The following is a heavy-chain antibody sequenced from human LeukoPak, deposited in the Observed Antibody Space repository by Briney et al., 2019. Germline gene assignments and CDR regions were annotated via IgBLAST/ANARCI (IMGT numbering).Heavy chain of an antibody. J-gene: IGHJ4*02. D-gene: IGHD3-22*01. CDR3: ANYDSSSYFYSFFDY. Sequence: PGGSLRLSCAASGFTFSSYAMSWVRQAPGKGLEWVSAISGSGGSTYYADSVKGRFTVSRDNSKNTLYLQMNSLRAEDTAVYYCANYDSSSYFYSFFDYWGQGTLVTVSS. CDR2: ISGSGGST. V-gene: IGHV3-23*01. CDR1: GFTFSSYA.